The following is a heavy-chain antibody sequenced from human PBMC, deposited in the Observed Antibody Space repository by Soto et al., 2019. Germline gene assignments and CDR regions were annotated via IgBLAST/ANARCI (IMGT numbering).Heavy chain of an antibody. CDR1: GFSFSDYY. V-gene: IGHV3-11*01. Sequence: PGGSLRLSCAASGFSFSDYYMIWIRQAPGKGLEWVSYISSSGTGIYYGDSVKGRFTISRDNAKNSLYLQMNSLRAEDTAVYYFARAYSDAFGIRGQRTMVTVSS. D-gene: IGHD2-15*01. J-gene: IGHJ3*02. CDR2: ISSSGTGI. CDR3: ARAYSDAFGI.